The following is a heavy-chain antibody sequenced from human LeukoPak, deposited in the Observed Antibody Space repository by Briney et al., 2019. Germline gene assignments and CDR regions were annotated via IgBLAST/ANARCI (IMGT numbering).Heavy chain of an antibody. CDR3: ARQDGYLDY. Sequence: SETLSLTCTVSGGSISSSGYYWGWIRQPPGKGLQWIGSIYYSGSTYYNPSLKSRVAISVDTSKNQFSLKLSSVTAADTAVYYCARQDGYLDYWGQGTLVTVSS. CDR1: GGSISSSGYY. CDR2: IYYSGST. V-gene: IGHV4-39*01. J-gene: IGHJ4*02.